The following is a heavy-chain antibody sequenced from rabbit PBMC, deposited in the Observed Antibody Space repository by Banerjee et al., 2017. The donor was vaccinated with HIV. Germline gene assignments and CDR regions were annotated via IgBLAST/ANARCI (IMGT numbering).Heavy chain of an antibody. J-gene: IGHJ4*01. CDR1: GFDFSSGYD. D-gene: IGHD6-1*01. Sequence: QSLEESGGDLVKTGASLTLTCTASGFDFSSGYDMCWVRQAPGKGLEWIACIDVGNSGSTYYASWAKGRFTISKTSSTTVTLQMTSLTAADTATYFCARRTGGVGGCGLGDLWGQGTLVTVS. CDR2: IDVGNSGST. V-gene: IGHV1S40*01. CDR3: ARRTGGVGGCGLGDL.